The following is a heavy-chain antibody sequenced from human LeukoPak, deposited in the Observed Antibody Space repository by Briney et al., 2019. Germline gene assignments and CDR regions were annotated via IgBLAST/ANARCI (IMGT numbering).Heavy chain of an antibody. Sequence: SETLSLTCTVSGGSISSSSYYWGWIRQPPGKGLEWIGSIYYSGSTYYNPSLKSRVTISVDTSKNQSSLKLSSVTAADTAVYYCARQSELAAAGTWYFDLWGRGTLVTVSS. CDR3: ARQSELAAAGTWYFDL. CDR1: GGSISSSSYY. J-gene: IGHJ2*01. D-gene: IGHD6-13*01. V-gene: IGHV4-39*01. CDR2: IYYSGST.